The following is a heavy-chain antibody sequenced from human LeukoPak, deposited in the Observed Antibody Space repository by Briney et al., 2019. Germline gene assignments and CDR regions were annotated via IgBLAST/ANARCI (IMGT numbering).Heavy chain of an antibody. CDR1: GFTFSSYG. CDR2: ISYDGSNK. D-gene: IGHD6-19*01. V-gene: IGHV3-30*18. J-gene: IGHJ4*02. CDR3: AKDPQWLGGYYFDY. Sequence: GRSLRLSCAASGFTFSSYGMHWVRQAPGKGLEWVAVISYDGSNKCYADSVKGRFTISRDNSKNTLYLQMNSLRAEDTAVYYCAKDPQWLGGYYFDYWGQGTLVTVSS.